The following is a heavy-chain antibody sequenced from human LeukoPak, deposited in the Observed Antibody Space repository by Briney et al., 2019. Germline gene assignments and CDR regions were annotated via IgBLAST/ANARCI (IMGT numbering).Heavy chain of an antibody. CDR2: IIPIFGTA. CDR1: GGTFSSYA. J-gene: IGHJ4*02. Sequence: ASVKVSCKASGGTFSSYAISWVRQAPGQGLEWMGGIIPIFGTANYAQKLQGRVTMTTDTSTSTAYMELRSLRSDDTAVYYCAREGAGYCSSTSCYYPDYWGQGTLVTVSS. CDR3: AREGAGYCSSTSCYYPDY. V-gene: IGHV1-69*05. D-gene: IGHD2-2*01.